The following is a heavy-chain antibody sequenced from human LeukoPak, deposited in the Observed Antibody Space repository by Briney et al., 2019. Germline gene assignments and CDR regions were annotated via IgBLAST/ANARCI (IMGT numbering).Heavy chain of an antibody. CDR3: AKRGTAGSWNPEDY. CDR1: GVTISSQA. Sequence: GGSLRLSCVASGVTISSQAMSWVRQAAGKGLEWVSTIGSGGSTYYADTVKGRFTISRDNSKNTLSLQMNSLRAEDTAVYYCAKRGTAGSWNPEDYWGQGALVTVSS. J-gene: IGHJ4*02. CDR2: IGSGGST. D-gene: IGHD1-1*01. V-gene: IGHV3-23*01.